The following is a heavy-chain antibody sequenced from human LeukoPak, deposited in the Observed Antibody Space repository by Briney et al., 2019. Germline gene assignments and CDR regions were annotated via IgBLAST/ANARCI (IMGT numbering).Heavy chain of an antibody. V-gene: IGHV4-59*01. CDR2: IYHSGSS. Sequence: TSETLSLTCTVSGGSISSYYWSWIRQPPGKGLEWIGYIYHSGSSYYNPSLKSRVTISVDTSKNQFSLKLSSVTAADTAVYYCARRVTGDLRRFDYWGQGTLVTVSS. J-gene: IGHJ4*02. CDR1: GGSISSYY. D-gene: IGHD7-27*01. CDR3: ARRVTGDLRRFDY.